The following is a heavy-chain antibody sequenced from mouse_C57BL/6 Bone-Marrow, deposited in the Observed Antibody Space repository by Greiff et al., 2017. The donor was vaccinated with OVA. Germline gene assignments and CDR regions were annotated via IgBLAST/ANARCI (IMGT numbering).Heavy chain of an antibody. Sequence: EVQLVESGGGLVQPGGSLKLSCAASGFTFSDYYMYWVRQTPEKRLEWVAYISNGGGSTYYPDTVKGRFTISRDNAKNTLYLQMSRLKSEDTAMYYCARHLYYYGSSYWYFDVWGTGTTVTVSS. J-gene: IGHJ1*03. CDR2: ISNGGGST. V-gene: IGHV5-12*01. CDR1: GFTFSDYY. D-gene: IGHD1-1*01. CDR3: ARHLYYYGSSYWYFDV.